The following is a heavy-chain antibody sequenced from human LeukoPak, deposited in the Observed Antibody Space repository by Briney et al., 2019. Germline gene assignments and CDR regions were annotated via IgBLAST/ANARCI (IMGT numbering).Heavy chain of an antibody. Sequence: SETLPLTCTVSGGSVSSSSYTWGWIRQPPGKGLEWIGSIYHSGSTFYNPSPKSRVTISVDTTKNQFSLKLTSVTAADTAVYYCASQPYLDNSGYYFYWGQGTLVTVSS. J-gene: IGHJ4*02. V-gene: IGHV4-39*01. D-gene: IGHD3-22*01. CDR1: GGSVSSSSYT. CDR3: ASQPYLDNSGYYFY. CDR2: IYHSGST.